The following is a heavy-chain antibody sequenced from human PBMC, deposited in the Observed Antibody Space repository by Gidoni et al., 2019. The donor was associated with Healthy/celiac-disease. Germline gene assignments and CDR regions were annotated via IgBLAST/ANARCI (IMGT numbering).Heavy chain of an antibody. CDR3: ARLPRPITGTTASLYYYYGMDV. J-gene: IGHJ6*02. D-gene: IGHD1-7*01. CDR2: ISSSSSYI. CDR1: GFTFSRYS. Sequence: EVQLVEYGGGLVKPGGSLRLSCAASGFTFSRYSMTWVRQAPGKGLEWVSSISSSSSYIYYADSVKGRFTISRDNAKNSLYLQMNSLRAEDTAVYYCARLPRPITGTTASLYYYYGMDVWGQGTTVTVSS. V-gene: IGHV3-21*01.